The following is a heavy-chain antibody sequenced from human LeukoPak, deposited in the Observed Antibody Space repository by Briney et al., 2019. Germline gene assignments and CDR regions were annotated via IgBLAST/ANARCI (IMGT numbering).Heavy chain of an antibody. D-gene: IGHD6-19*01. Sequence: SETLSLTCTVSGGSISSYYWSWIRQPPGKGLEWIGYIYYSGSTNYNPSLKSRVAISVDTSKNQFSLKLSSVTAADTAIYYCARAVSGRFDYWGQGTLVTVSS. J-gene: IGHJ4*02. CDR1: GGSISSYY. V-gene: IGHV4-59*08. CDR2: IYYSGST. CDR3: ARAVSGRFDY.